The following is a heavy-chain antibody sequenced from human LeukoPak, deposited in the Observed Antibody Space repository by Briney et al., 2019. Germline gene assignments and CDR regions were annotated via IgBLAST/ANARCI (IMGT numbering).Heavy chain of an antibody. CDR1: DDSITMYY. V-gene: IGHV4-59*01. J-gene: IGHJ6*03. CDR2: VDHTGST. CDR3: ARGRVSSSTWYSTYYYYFYMDV. Sequence: SETLSLTCSVSDDSITMYYWTWIRQPPGKGLEWIGYVDHTGSTNFNPPLNGRVSISRDTSKNLFSLRLRSVTAADTAVYFCARGRVSSSTWYSTYYYYFYMDVWGKGTTVTVSS. D-gene: IGHD4-11*01.